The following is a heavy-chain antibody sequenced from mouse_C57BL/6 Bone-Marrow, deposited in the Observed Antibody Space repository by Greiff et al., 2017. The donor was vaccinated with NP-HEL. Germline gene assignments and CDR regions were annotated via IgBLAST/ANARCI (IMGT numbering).Heavy chain of an antibody. CDR3: ARHGFAY. V-gene: IGHV5-6*01. Sequence: EVMLVESGGDLVKPGGSLKLSCAASGFTFSSYGMSWVRQTPGKRLEWVATISRGGSYTYYPDSVKGRFTISRDNAKNTLYLQMSSLKSEDTAMYYCARHGFAYWGQGTLVTVSA. J-gene: IGHJ3*01. CDR1: GFTFSSYG. CDR2: ISRGGSYT.